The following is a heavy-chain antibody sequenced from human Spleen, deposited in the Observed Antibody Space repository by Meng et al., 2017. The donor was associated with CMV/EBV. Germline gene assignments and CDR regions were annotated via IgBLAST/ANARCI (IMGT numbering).Heavy chain of an antibody. Sequence: GSLRLSCAVDGGSFSGYHWNWIRQPPGKGLQWIGEVNHSGDTKYNSSLKSRVALSVDTSKNQFSLTLSSVTAADTAVYYCARDVNVAGHGMDVWGQGTTVTVSS. CDR2: VNHSGDT. D-gene: IGHD2-21*01. CDR1: GGSFSGYH. CDR3: ARDVNVAGHGMDV. J-gene: IGHJ6*02. V-gene: IGHV4-34*01.